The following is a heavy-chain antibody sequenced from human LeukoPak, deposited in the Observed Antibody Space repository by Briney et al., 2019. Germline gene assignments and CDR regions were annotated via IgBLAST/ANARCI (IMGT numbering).Heavy chain of an antibody. J-gene: IGHJ4*02. CDR1: GFTFSDYH. Sequence: GGSLRLSCAASGFTFSDYHMSWIRQAPGKGLGWVSYISSSGSTIYYTDSVKGRFTISRDNAKNSLYMQMNSLRAEDTAVYYCARDHNNESPMDYWGQGTLVTVSS. V-gene: IGHV3-11*01. CDR3: ARDHNNESPMDY. D-gene: IGHD2-8*01. CDR2: ISSSGSTI.